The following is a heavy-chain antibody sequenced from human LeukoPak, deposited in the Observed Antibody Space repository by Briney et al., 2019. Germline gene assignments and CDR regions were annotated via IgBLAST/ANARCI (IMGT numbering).Heavy chain of an antibody. V-gene: IGHV4-39*01. CDR1: GGSISSSSYY. CDR3: GRLGRRAAHDY. CDR2: IYYSGST. Sequence: SETLSLTCTVSGGSISSSSYYWGWIRQPPGKGLEWIGSIYYSGSTYYNPSLKSRVTISVDTSKNQFSLKLSSVTAADTAVYYCGRLGRRAAHDYWGQGTLVTVSS. J-gene: IGHJ4*02.